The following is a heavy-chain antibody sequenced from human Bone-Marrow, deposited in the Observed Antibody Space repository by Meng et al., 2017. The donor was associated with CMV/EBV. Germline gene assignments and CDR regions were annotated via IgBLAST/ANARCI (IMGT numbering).Heavy chain of an antibody. CDR2: IYYSGST. Sequence: SCTVSGGSISSGGYYWSWIRQHPGKGLEWIGYIYYSGSTYYNPSLKSRVTISVDTSKNQFSLKLSSVTAADTAVYYCARDRDYGSGSYAYGMDVWGQGTTVTVSS. V-gene: IGHV4-31*02. D-gene: IGHD3-10*01. CDR1: GGSISSGGYY. J-gene: IGHJ6*02. CDR3: ARDRDYGSGSYAYGMDV.